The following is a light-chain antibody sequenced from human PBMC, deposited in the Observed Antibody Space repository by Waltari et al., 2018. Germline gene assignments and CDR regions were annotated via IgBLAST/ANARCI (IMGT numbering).Light chain of an antibody. CDR1: SSDVGGSNY. V-gene: IGLV2-8*01. CDR3: SSYAGSNKNVV. J-gene: IGLJ2*01. CDR2: EVS. Sequence: QSALTQPPSASGSPGQSVTISCTGTSSDVGGSNYVSCYQQHPGKAPKLMIYEVSKRPSGVPDRFSGSKSGNTASLTVSGLQAEDEAVYYCSSYAGSNKNVVFGGGTKLTVL.